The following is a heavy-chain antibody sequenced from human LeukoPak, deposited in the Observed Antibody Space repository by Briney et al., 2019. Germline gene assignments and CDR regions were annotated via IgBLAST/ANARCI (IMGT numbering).Heavy chain of an antibody. CDR1: GGSFSGYY. V-gene: IGHV4-34*01. Sequence: SETLSLTCAVYGGSFSGYYRSWIRQPPGKGLEWIGEINHSGSTNYNPSPKSRVTISVDTSKNQFSLKLSSVTAADTAVYYCARAGSSWLYNYFDYWGQGTLVTVSS. D-gene: IGHD6-13*01. CDR3: ARAGSSWLYNYFDY. CDR2: INHSGST. J-gene: IGHJ4*02.